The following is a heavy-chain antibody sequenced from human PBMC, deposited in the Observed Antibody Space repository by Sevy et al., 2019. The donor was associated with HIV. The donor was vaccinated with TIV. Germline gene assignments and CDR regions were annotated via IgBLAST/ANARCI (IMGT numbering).Heavy chain of an antibody. CDR1: GFNFNIYS. Sequence: GGFLRLSCVASGFNFNIYSMSWVRQAPGKGLEWVSTLSFGCGRINHADSVQGRFTMSIDDSKKTVYLEMNSLRAEDTAVYYCARERRTRPHDHWGQGTLVTVSS. J-gene: IGHJ4*02. D-gene: IGHD4-17*01. CDR2: LSFGCGRI. V-gene: IGHV3-23*01. CDR3: ARERRTRPHDH.